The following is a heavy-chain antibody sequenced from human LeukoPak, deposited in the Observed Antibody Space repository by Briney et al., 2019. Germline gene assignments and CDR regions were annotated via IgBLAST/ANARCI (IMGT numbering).Heavy chain of an antibody. V-gene: IGHV4-4*07. J-gene: IGHJ4*02. CDR3: ARVRCSGGSCLFDY. CDR2: IYTSGST. D-gene: IGHD2-15*01. Sequence: SETLSLTCTVSGGSISSYYWSWIRQPAGKGLEWIGRIYTSGSTNYNPSLKSRVTMSVDTSKNQFSLKLSSVTAADTAVYYCARVRCSGGSCLFDYWGQGTLVTVSS. CDR1: GGSISSYY.